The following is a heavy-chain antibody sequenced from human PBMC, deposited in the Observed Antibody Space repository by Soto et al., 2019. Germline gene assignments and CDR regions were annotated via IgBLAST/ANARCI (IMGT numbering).Heavy chain of an antibody. Sequence: GGSLRLSCAASGFTFSSYGMHWVRQAPGKGLAWVAVIWYDGTNKYYVDSVKGRFTISKDNSKNTLYLQMNSLRAEDTAIYYCARDIGDQTSRWTDAFDIWGQGTMVTVS. J-gene: IGHJ3*02. V-gene: IGHV3-33*01. CDR3: ARDIGDQTSRWTDAFDI. CDR1: GFTFSSYG. D-gene: IGHD6-13*01. CDR2: IWYDGTNK.